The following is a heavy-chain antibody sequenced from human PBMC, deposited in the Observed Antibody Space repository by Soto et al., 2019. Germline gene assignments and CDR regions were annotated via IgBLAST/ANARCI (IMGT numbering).Heavy chain of an antibody. D-gene: IGHD3-16*01. CDR3: ATGVLGGRARFEP. CDR1: GFTFSSYS. J-gene: IGHJ5*02. Sequence: PEGSLRLSCAASGFTFSSYSMNWVRQAPGKGLEWVSSISSRSSYIYYADSVKGRFTISRDDAKNSLYLQMDSLRAEDTAVYYCATGVLGGRARFEPWGQGTLVTVSS. V-gene: IGHV3-21*01. CDR2: ISSRSSYI.